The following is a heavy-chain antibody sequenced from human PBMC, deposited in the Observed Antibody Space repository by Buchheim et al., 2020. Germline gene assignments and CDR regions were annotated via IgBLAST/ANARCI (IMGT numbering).Heavy chain of an antibody. D-gene: IGHD4-17*01. J-gene: IGHJ4*02. CDR3: AKPTVTESTRYFDS. Sequence: QVQLVESGGGVVQPGTSLRLSCAASGFTFSAYSMHWVRQAPGKGLEWVAVISNDGYDIYYADSVKGRFSIPRNNSHNKLFLQMNSLRVDDTALYYCAKPTVTESTRYFDSWGQGTL. CDR2: ISNDGYDI. V-gene: IGHV3-30-3*02. CDR1: GFTFSAYS.